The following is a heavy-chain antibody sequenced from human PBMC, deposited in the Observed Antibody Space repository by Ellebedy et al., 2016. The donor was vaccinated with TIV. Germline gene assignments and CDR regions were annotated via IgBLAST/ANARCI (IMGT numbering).Heavy chain of an antibody. Sequence: PGGSLRLSCAASEFNHAFHWVRQAPGKGLEGVAVISYDASKEDYADSGKGRFTISRDNSKNTLYLQMNSLRVEDTAVYYCARDLWFGEGDAFDIWGQGTMVTVSS. CDR2: ISYDASKE. J-gene: IGHJ3*02. D-gene: IGHD3-10*01. CDR3: ARDLWFGEGDAFDI. V-gene: IGHV3-30*04. CDR1: EFNHA.